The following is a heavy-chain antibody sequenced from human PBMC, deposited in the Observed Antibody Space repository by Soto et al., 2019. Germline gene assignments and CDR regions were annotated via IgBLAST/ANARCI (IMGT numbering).Heavy chain of an antibody. CDR1: GLTFRRYA. J-gene: IGHJ3*02. CDR3: AKVDDFWSERPDAFDI. CDR2: ISGSGGST. V-gene: IGHV3-23*01. Sequence: EVQLLESGGGLVQPGGSLRLSCAASGLTFRRYAMSWVRQAPGKGLEWVSAISGSGGSTYYADSVKGRFTISRDDSKNTLYLQMNSLRAEDTSVYYCAKVDDFWSERPDAFDIWGQGTMVTVSS. D-gene: IGHD3-3*01.